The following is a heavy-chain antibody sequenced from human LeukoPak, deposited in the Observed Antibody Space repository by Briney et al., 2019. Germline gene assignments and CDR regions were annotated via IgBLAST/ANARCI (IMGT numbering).Heavy chain of an antibody. Sequence: PSETLSLTCTVSGDSISSYYWSWIRQPPGKGLEWIGYIYYSGSTNYNPSLKSRVTTSVDTSKNQFSLKLSSVTAADTAVYYCARDVAASGWFGMHYWGQGTLVTVSS. D-gene: IGHD3-10*01. CDR2: IYYSGST. CDR1: GDSISSYY. CDR3: ARDVAASGWFGMHY. V-gene: IGHV4-59*01. J-gene: IGHJ4*02.